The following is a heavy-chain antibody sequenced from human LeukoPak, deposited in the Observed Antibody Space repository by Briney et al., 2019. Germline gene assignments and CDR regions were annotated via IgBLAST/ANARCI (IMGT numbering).Heavy chain of an antibody. V-gene: IGHV3-30*03. J-gene: IGHJ4*02. D-gene: IGHD3-3*01. Sequence: GGSLRLSCAASGFTFSSYGMHWVRQAPGKGLEWVAVISYDGSNKYYADSVKGRFTISRDNSKNTLYLQMNSLRAEDTAVYSCARGITIFGVVTRPDYWGQGTLVTVSS. CDR1: GFTFSSYG. CDR3: ARGITIFGVVTRPDY. CDR2: ISYDGSNK.